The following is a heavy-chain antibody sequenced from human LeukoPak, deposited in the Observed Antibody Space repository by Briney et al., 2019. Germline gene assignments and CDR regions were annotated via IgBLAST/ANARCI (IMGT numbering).Heavy chain of an antibody. CDR2: IYPGDSDT. CDR3: ARRGGAAAANDY. D-gene: IGHD6-13*01. J-gene: IGHJ4*02. Sequence: GESLKISCKAYGFRFDIYRIGWVRQMPGKGLEWMGVIYPGDSDTRYSPSFQGHVTISADKSIDTAYLQWSSLKASDTAMYYCARRGGAAAANDYWGQGTLVTVSS. CDR1: GFRFDIYR. V-gene: IGHV5-51*01.